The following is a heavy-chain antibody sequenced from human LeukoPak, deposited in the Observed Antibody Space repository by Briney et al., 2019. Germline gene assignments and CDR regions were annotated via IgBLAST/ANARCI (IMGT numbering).Heavy chain of an antibody. D-gene: IGHD6-19*01. V-gene: IGHV1-18*01. CDR3: ARTSVAGNEFDY. CDR2: ISAYNGNT. CDR1: GYTFTSYG. Sequence: ASVKVSCKASGYTFTSYGISWVRQAPGRGLEWMGWISAYNGNTNYAQKLQGRVTMTTDTSTSTAYMELRSLRSDDKAVYYCARTSVAGNEFDYWGQGTLVTVSS. J-gene: IGHJ4*02.